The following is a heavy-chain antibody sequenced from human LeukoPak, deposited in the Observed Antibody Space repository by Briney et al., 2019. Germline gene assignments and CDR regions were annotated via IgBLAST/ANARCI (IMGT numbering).Heavy chain of an antibody. Sequence: PSETLSLTCTVSGGSIRSYYWSWIRQSPGKGLEWIGYIYYTGSTNYNSSLKSRVTISLDTSKKQFSLKLKSVTAADTAVYYCARGMYYDFWSGYYKHYFDYWGQGTLVTVSS. V-gene: IGHV4-59*01. CDR2: IYYTGST. J-gene: IGHJ4*02. CDR1: GGSIRSYY. D-gene: IGHD3-3*01. CDR3: ARGMYYDFWSGYYKHYFDY.